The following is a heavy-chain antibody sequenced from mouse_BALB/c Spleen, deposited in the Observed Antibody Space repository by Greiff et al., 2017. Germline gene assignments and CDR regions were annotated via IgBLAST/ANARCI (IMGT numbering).Heavy chain of an antibody. Sequence: EVHLVESGGGLVKPGGSLKLSCAASGFTFSSYAMSWVRQTPEKRLEWVASISSGGSTYYPDSVKGRFTISRDNARNILYLQMSSLRSEDTAMYYCARVGGSLAWFAYWGQGTLVTVSA. V-gene: IGHV5-6-5*01. CDR1: GFTFSSYA. CDR2: ISSGGST. J-gene: IGHJ3*01. CDR3: ARVGGSLAWFAY. D-gene: IGHD1-1*02.